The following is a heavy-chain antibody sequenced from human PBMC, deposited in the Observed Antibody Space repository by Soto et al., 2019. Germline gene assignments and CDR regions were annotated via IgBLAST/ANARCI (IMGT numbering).Heavy chain of an antibody. J-gene: IGHJ4*02. D-gene: IGHD3-9*01. CDR3: ASQIDYDILTGAPGDFDY. CDR2: IYYSGST. Sequence: QLQLQESGPGLVKPSETLSLTCTVSGGSISSSSYYWGWIRQPPGKGLEWIGSIYYSGSTYYNPSRRRRVTISVATSKTQFSLTLSSVTAADAAVYYCASQIDYDILTGAPGDFDYWGQGTLVTVSS. V-gene: IGHV4-39*01. CDR1: GGSISSSSYY.